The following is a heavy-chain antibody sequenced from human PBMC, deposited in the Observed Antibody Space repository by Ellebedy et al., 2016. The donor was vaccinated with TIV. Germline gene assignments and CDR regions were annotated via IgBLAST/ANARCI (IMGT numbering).Heavy chain of an antibody. CDR1: DGSIRSYH. Sequence: GSLRLSXTVSDGSIRSYHWSWIRQSPGKGLEWIGYFHYSGTTNYNPSLKSRLSISVDTSKNQFSLNLSSVTAADTGVYYCARTSTMVRGALDCWGQGTLVTVSS. D-gene: IGHD3-10*01. CDR3: ARTSTMVRGALDC. V-gene: IGHV4-59*01. J-gene: IGHJ4*02. CDR2: FHYSGTT.